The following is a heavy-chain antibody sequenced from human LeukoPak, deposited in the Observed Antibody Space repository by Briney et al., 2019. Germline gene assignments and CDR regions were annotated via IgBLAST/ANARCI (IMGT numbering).Heavy chain of an antibody. V-gene: IGHV4-34*01. J-gene: IGHJ3*02. CDR2: INHSGST. CDR1: GGSFSGYY. Sequence: SETLSLTCAVYGGSFSGYYWSWIRQPPGKGLEWIGEINHSGSTNYNPSFKSRVTISVDTSKNQFSLKLSSVTAADTAVHYCARGLAFDIWGQGTMVTVSS. CDR3: ARGLAFDI.